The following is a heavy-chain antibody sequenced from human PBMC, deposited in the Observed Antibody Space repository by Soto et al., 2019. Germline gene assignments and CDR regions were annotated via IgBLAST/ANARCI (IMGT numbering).Heavy chain of an antibody. Sequence: SETLSLTCTVSGGSISSYYWSWIRQPPGKGLEWIGYIYYSGSTNYNPSLKSRVTISVDTSKNQFSLKLSSVTAADTAVYYCARSSYSSGWYEWFDYWGQGTLVTVSX. J-gene: IGHJ4*02. CDR2: IYYSGST. D-gene: IGHD6-19*01. V-gene: IGHV4-59*01. CDR3: ARSSYSSGWYEWFDY. CDR1: GGSISSYY.